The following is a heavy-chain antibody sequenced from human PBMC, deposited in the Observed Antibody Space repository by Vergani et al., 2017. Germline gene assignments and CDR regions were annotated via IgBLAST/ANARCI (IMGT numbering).Heavy chain of an antibody. CDR2: ISGSGGST. Sequence: EVQLLESGGGLVQPGGSLRLSCAASGFTFSSYAMSWVRQAPGKGLEWVSAISGSGGSTYYADSVKGRFTISRDNSKNTLYLQMNSLRAEDTAVYYCARAKYYYDSSGMFDYWGQGTLVTVSS. J-gene: IGHJ4*02. CDR3: ARAKYYYDSSGMFDY. V-gene: IGHV3-23*01. D-gene: IGHD3-22*01. CDR1: GFTFSSYA.